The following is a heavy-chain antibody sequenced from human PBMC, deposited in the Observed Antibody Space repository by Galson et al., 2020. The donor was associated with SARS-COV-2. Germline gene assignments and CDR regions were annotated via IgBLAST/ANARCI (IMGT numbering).Heavy chain of an antibody. CDR2: ISAYNGNT. CDR3: ARDGRFELGIAVAGPGHYYYGMDV. Sequence: ASVKVSCKASGYTFTSYGISWVRQAPGQGLEWMGWISAYNGNTNYAQKLQGRVTMTTDTSTSTAYMELRSLRSDDTAVYYCARDGRFELGIAVAGPGHYYYGMDVWGQGTTVTVSS. J-gene: IGHJ6*02. CDR1: GYTFTSYG. D-gene: IGHD6-19*01. V-gene: IGHV1-18*01.